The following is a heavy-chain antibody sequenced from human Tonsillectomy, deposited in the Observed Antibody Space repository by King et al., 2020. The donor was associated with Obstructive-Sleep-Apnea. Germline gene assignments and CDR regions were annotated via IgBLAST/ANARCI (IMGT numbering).Heavy chain of an antibody. CDR2: INHSGST. CDR1: GGSFSGYY. D-gene: IGHD1-26*01. J-gene: IGHJ6*02. CDR3: ARGVVVPVALSFYYYGLDV. V-gene: IGHV4-34*01. Sequence: VQLQQWGAGLLKPSETLSLTCAVYGGSFSGYYWSWLRQPPGKGLAWIGEINHSGSTNYNPSLKSRVTISVDTSKNQFSLKLSSVTAADTAVYYCARGVVVPVALSFYYYGLDVWGQGTTVTVSS.